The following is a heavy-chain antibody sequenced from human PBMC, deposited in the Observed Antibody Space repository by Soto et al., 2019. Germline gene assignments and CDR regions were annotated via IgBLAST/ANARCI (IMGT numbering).Heavy chain of an antibody. CDR2: FDPEDGET. D-gene: IGHD1-1*01. Sequence: GASVKVSCKVSGYTLTELSMHWVRQAPGKGLEWMGGFDPEDGETIYAQKFQGRVTMTEDTSTDTAYMELSSLRSEDTAVYYCATLSTGWTDPNWFDPWGQGTLVTVSS. J-gene: IGHJ5*02. V-gene: IGHV1-24*01. CDR3: ATLSTGWTDPNWFDP. CDR1: GYTLTELS.